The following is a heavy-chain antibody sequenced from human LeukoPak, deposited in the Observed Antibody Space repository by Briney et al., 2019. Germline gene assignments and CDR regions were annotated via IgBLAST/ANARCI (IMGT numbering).Heavy chain of an antibody. CDR2: INHSGST. CDR3: ASAVSSSSTVDY. V-gene: IGHV4-34*01. J-gene: IGHJ4*02. CDR1: GGSFSGYY. Sequence: SETLSLTCAVYGGSFSGYYWSWIRQPPGKGLEWIGEINHSGSTNYNPSLKSRVTISVDTSKNQFSLKLSSVTAADTAVYYCASAVSSSSTVDYWGQGTLVTVSS. D-gene: IGHD6-13*01.